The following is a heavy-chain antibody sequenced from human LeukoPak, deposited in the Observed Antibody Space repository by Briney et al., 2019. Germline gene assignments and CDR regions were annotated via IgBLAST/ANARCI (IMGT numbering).Heavy chain of an antibody. Sequence: GGSLRLSCAASGFTFSSYSMNWVRQAPGKGLEWVSSISSSSSYIYYADSVKGRFTISRDNAKNSLYLHMNSLRVEDTAIYYCVININWSFGSWGQGDVVTVSS. CDR2: ISSSSSYI. CDR1: GFTFSSYS. D-gene: IGHD1-1*01. CDR3: VININWSFGS. V-gene: IGHV3-21*01. J-gene: IGHJ5*01.